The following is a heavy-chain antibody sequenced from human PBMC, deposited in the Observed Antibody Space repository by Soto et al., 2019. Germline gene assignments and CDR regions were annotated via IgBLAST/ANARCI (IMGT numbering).Heavy chain of an antibody. D-gene: IGHD2-2*01. CDR2: IYYSGST. V-gene: IGHV4-31*03. CDR3: ARKDIVVVPAAMLNDGFDP. Sequence: QVQLQESGPGLVKPSQTLSLTCPVSGGSISSGGYYWSCIRQHPGKGLEWIGYIYYSGSTYYNPSRRSRVTISVDTSKNQFSLKLSSVTAADTAVYYCARKDIVVVPAAMLNDGFDPWGQGTLVTVSS. J-gene: IGHJ5*02. CDR1: GGSISSGGYY.